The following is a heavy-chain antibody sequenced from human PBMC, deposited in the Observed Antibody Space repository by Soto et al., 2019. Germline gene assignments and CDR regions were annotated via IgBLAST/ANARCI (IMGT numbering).Heavy chain of an antibody. J-gene: IGHJ2*01. D-gene: IGHD6-19*01. CDR1: GFTFSNAW. CDR2: IKSKTDGGTT. CDR3: TTVRYSSGWYRWYFDL. V-gene: IGHV3-15*07. Sequence: EVQLVESGGGLVKPGGSLRLSCAASGFTFSNAWMNWVRQAPGKGLEWVGRIKSKTDGGTTDYTAPVKGRFTISRDDSKNTLYLQMNSLKIEDTAVYYCTTVRYSSGWYRWYFDLWGRCTLVTVSS.